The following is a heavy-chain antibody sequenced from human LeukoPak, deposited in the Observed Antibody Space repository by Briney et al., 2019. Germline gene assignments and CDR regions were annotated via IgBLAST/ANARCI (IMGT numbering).Heavy chain of an antibody. CDR1: GFTVSSNY. J-gene: IGHJ5*02. CDR3: AKGGYCSSTSCYVGWFDP. V-gene: IGHV3-23*01. D-gene: IGHD2-2*01. Sequence: GGSLRLSCAASGFTVSSNYMNWVRQAPGKGLEWVSVISGGGGSTYYADSVKGRFTISRDNPKNTLFLQMNSLRAEDTAVYYCAKGGYCSSTSCYVGWFDPWGQGTLVTVSS. CDR2: ISGGGGST.